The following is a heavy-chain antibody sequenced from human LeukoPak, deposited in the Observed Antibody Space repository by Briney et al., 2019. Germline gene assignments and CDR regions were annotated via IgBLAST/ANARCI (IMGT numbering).Heavy chain of an antibody. CDR2: TYYRTKWYS. CDR1: GDSVSRTNAA. D-gene: IGHD6-6*01. CDR3: ARDRTKQLGHFDY. V-gene: IGHV6-1*01. Sequence: SQTLSLTCAISGDSVSRTNAAWNWIRQSPSRGLEWLGRTYYRTKWYSDSAISVRSRIIINPDTSKNQFSLQLNSVTPEDTAVYYCARDRTKQLGHFDYWGQGTLVTVSS. J-gene: IGHJ4*02.